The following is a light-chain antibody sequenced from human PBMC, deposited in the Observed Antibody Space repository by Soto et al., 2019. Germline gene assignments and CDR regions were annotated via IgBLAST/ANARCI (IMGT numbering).Light chain of an antibody. Sequence: QAVVTQPPSVSEAPGQRVTISCTGSSSNIGAGYEAHWYQQVPGTAPKLLIYENNNRPSGVPDRFSGSKSGTSASLAITGLQAEDEAEYYCQSYDSSLSVYVFGTGTKVTVL. CDR1: SSNIGAGYE. J-gene: IGLJ1*01. V-gene: IGLV1-40*01. CDR3: QSYDSSLSVYV. CDR2: ENN.